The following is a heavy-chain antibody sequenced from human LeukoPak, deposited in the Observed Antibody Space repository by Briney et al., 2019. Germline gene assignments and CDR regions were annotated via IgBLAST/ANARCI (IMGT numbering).Heavy chain of an antibody. CDR1: GFRFSDYW. CDR2: IWSDGSNQ. J-gene: IGHJ4*02. Sequence: GGSLRLSCEASGFRFSDYWMTWVRQAPGKGLQWVAVIWSDGSNQYYADSVKGRFTISRDNSNNMVFLQMNSLRVDDTGVYYCAKDAQRGFDYSNSLEYWGQGALVTVSS. CDR3: AKDAQRGFDYSNSLEY. V-gene: IGHV3-33*06. D-gene: IGHD4-11*01.